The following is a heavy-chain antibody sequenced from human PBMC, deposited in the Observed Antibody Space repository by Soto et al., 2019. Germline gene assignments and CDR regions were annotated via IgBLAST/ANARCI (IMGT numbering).Heavy chain of an antibody. CDR3: TTSKREYYYGSGPMDV. Sequence: GGSLRLSCSASGFTLSSYDMHWVRQAPGKGLEWVGFIRSKAYGGTTEYAASVKGRFTISRDDSKSIAYLQMNSLKTEDTAVYYCTTSKREYYYGSGPMDVWGPGTTVTVSS. CDR1: GFTLSSYD. CDR2: IRSKAYGGTT. V-gene: IGHV3-49*04. J-gene: IGHJ6*02. D-gene: IGHD3-10*01.